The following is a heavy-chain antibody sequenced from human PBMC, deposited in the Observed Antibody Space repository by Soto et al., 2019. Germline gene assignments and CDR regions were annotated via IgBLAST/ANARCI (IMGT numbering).Heavy chain of an antibody. CDR1: GGSISTYY. Sequence: SETLSLTCTVSGGSISTYYWSWIRQPPGKGLEWIGYIYYSGSTNYNPSLKSRVTISLDTSKNQFSLKLSSVTAADTAVYYCARDRLANWFDPWGQGTLVTVSS. CDR3: ARDRLANWFDP. V-gene: IGHV4-59*01. CDR2: IYYSGST. D-gene: IGHD3-9*01. J-gene: IGHJ5*02.